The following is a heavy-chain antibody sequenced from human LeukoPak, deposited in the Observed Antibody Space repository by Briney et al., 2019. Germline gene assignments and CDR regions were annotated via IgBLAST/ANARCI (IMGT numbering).Heavy chain of an antibody. V-gene: IGHV3-11*04. J-gene: IGHJ6*02. CDR2: ISFSGANI. D-gene: IGHD3-9*01. CDR3: GRGGPYDILTGYSYYYYVMEV. Sequence: GGSLRLSCAASGFTFSDNYMIWIRQAPGKGLEWISYISFSGANIYYADSVKGRFTISRDNAKNTLYLQMNSLRAEDTAVYYCGRGGPYDILTGYSYYYYVMEVWGQGATVTSSS. CDR1: GFTFSDNY.